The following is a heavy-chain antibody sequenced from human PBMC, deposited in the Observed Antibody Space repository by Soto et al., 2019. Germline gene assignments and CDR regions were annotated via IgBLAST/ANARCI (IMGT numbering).Heavy chain of an antibody. CDR3: ASELSGDKYGPGEVY. J-gene: IGHJ4*02. CDR1: GGSISRWDYY. V-gene: IGHV4-30-4*02. D-gene: IGHD2-2*01. CDR2: IFDSGDT. Sequence: TSDTLSLTFTVSGGSISRWDYYFNWILQPPGKGLEWIGYIFDSGDTYYNPSLKSRVIIPMDTSQNQFSLKLNSVTAADTAVYYCASELSGDKYGPGEVYWGQGTLVTVSS.